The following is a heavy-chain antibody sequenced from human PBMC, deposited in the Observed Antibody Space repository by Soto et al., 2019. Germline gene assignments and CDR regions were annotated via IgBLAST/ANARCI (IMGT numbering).Heavy chain of an antibody. CDR2: ISSSGSTI. CDR3: ARVVLYYCESSGYAEG. Sequence: GGTLRLSCAASGFTLSSYEMNWVRQAPGKGLEWVSYISSSGSTIYYADSVKGRFTISRDNAKNSLYLQMNSLRAEDTAVYYCARVVLYYCESSGYAEGRGPRTLVT. V-gene: IGHV3-48*03. J-gene: IGHJ1*01. D-gene: IGHD3-22*01. CDR1: GFTLSSYE.